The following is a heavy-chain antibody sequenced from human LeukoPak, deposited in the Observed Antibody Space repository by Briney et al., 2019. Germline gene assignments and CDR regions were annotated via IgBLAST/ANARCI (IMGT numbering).Heavy chain of an antibody. V-gene: IGHV1-2*02. CDR1: GYTFTDYY. CDR3: ARDQGAMVRGTRINDAFDV. J-gene: IGHJ3*01. CDR2: INPNSGGT. D-gene: IGHD3-10*01. Sequence: ASVKVSCKASGYTFTDYYMHWVRQAPGQGLEWMGWINPNSGGTNYAQRFQGRVTMTTDTSISTAYMELSSLRSDDTAIYYCARDQGAMVRGTRINDAFDVWGQGTMVTVSS.